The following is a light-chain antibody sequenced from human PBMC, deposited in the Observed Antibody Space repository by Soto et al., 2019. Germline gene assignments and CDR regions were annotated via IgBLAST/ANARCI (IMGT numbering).Light chain of an antibody. CDR1: HSVSSSY. CDR2: GAS. J-gene: IGKJ2*01. V-gene: IGKV3-20*01. Sequence: EIVLTQSPGTLSLSPGERATRSCRASHSVSSSYLAWYQQKPGQAPRLLIYGASSRATDIPERFSGSGSGTDFTLTISRLEPEDFAVYYCQQYGSSPPYTFGQGTKLEIK. CDR3: QQYGSSPPYT.